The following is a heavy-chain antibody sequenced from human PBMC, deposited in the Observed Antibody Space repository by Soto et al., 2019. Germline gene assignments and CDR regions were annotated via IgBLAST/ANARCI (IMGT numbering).Heavy chain of an antibody. J-gene: IGHJ5*02. CDR1: GGTFSSYA. D-gene: IGHD3-3*01. V-gene: IGHV1-69*01. CDR2: IIPIFGTA. Sequence: QVQLVQSGAEVKKPGSSVKVSCKASGGTFSSYAISWVRQAPGQGLEWMRGIIPIFGTANYAQKFQGRVTITADESTSTAYMELSRLRSEDTAVYSCARAYTRFGVVISSGWFDPWGQGTLVTVSS. CDR3: ARAYTRFGVVISSGWFDP.